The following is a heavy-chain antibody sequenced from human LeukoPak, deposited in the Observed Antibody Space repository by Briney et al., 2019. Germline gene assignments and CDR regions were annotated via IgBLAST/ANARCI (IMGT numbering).Heavy chain of an antibody. J-gene: IGHJ4*02. CDR1: GYTFTSYG. Sequence: ASVKVSCKASGYTFTSYGISWVRQAPGQGLEWMGWISAYNGNTSYAQKFQGRVTMTTDTSTNTAYMELRSLRSDDTAVYYCARDGYSGYDYLDWGQGPLVTVSS. CDR3: ARDGYSGYDYLD. CDR2: ISAYNGNT. V-gene: IGHV1-18*01. D-gene: IGHD5-12*01.